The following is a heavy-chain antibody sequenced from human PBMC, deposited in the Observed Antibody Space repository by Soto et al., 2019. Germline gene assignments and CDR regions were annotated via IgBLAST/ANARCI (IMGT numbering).Heavy chain of an antibody. Sequence: QVQLQESGPGLVKPSETLSLTCTVSGGSISGGVHSWSWIRQPPGKGLEWIGHIFDSGSTYYTPSLKSRLTISVDTSKNQLSVRLSSGTAAATAVYYCAREIMPLTNDWYFDLWGRGTLFTVSS. J-gene: IGHJ2*01. D-gene: IGHD2-8*01. CDR2: IFDSGST. V-gene: IGHV4-30-4*01. CDR3: AREIMPLTNDWYFDL. CDR1: GGSISGGVHS.